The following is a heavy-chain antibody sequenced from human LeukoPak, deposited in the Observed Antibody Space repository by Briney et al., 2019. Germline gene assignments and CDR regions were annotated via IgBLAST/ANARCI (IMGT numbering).Heavy chain of an antibody. V-gene: IGHV4-61*01. J-gene: IGHJ6*02. D-gene: IGHD1-14*01. CDR2: IYYSGST. Sequence: SETLSLTCTVSGGSVSSGSYYWSWIRQPPGKGLEWIGYIYYSGSTNYNPSLKSRVTISVDTSKNQFSLKLSSVTAADTAVYYCARATTQDDYYYGMDVWGQGTTVTVSS. CDR3: ARATTQDDYYYGMDV. CDR1: GGSVSSGSYY.